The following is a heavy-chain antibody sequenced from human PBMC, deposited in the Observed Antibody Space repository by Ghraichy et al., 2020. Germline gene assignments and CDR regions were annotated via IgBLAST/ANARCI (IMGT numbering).Heavy chain of an antibody. Sequence: SETLSLTCTVSGGSISSSSYYWGWIRQPPGKGLEWIGSIYYSGSTYYNPSLKSRVTISVDTSKNQFSLKLSSVTAADTAVYYCARQYRDNWFDPWGQGTLVTVSS. CDR3: ARQYRDNWFDP. V-gene: IGHV4-39*01. D-gene: IGHD3-16*02. CDR2: IYYSGST. CDR1: GGSISSSSYY. J-gene: IGHJ5*02.